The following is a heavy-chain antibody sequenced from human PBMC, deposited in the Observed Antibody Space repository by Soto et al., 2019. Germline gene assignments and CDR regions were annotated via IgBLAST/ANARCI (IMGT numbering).Heavy chain of an antibody. CDR1: GYTFTGHY. CDR2: IGPESGAT. J-gene: IGHJ4*02. Sequence: ASVKVSCKASGYTFTGHYIHWVRQAPEQGPEWMGEIGPESGATRYAQKFQGRVTMTRDTSITTVYMELKNLSPDDTAVYYCGRGRSGQIVVFYWGQGTPVTVGS. V-gene: IGHV1-2*02. CDR3: GRGRSGQIVVFY. D-gene: IGHD1-26*01.